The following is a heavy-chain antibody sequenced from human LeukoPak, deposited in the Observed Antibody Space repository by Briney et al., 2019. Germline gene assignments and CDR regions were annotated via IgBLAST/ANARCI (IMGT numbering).Heavy chain of an antibody. CDR1: GSSVSTINSY. CDR3: ARLRKGRYFDYFFEY. Sequence: SETLSLTCTVSGSSVSTINSYWDWIRQPPGKGLEWIGNVYYSGRANYSPSLKSRVTMSVDTSKNRFSLKMTSVTAADTAVYFCARLRKGRYFDYFFEYWGQGTLVTVSS. J-gene: IGHJ4*02. V-gene: IGHV4-39*02. D-gene: IGHD3-9*01. CDR2: VYYSGRA.